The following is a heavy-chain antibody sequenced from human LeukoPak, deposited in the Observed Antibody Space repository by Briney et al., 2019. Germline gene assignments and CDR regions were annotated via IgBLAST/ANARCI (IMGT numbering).Heavy chain of an antibody. CDR3: ARKVRGVIPIYYYGMDV. CDR1: GFTFSSYG. V-gene: IGHV3-33*01. CDR2: IWHDGSNK. J-gene: IGHJ6*02. Sequence: GGSLRLSCAASGFTFSSYGMHWVRQASGKGLEWVAVIWHDGSNKYYAASVRGRFTISRDNSKNTLYLQMNSLRDEDTAVYYCARKVRGVIPIYYYGMDVWGQGTTVTVSS. D-gene: IGHD3-10*01.